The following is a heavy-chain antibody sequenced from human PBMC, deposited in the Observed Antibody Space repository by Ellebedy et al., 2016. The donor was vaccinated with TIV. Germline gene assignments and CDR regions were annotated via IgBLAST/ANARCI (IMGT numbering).Heavy chain of an antibody. D-gene: IGHD1-26*01. CDR1: GYTVPTFY. CDR3: GSGMTHPWFYIDV. CDR2: IRPNSGDT. V-gene: IGHV1-2*02. J-gene: IGHJ6*03. Sequence: ASVKVSXXASGYTVPTFYMHWVRQAPGQGLEWMGWIRPNSGDTSYAQKFQGRVTMTSDTSISTAYMELSSLRSDDTAVYYCGSGMTHPWFYIDVWGQGTTVTVS.